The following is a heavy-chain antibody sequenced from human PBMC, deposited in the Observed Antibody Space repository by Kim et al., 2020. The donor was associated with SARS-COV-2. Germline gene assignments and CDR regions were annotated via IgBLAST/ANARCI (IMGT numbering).Heavy chain of an antibody. CDR3: AKIYDSSGYYYVNAFDI. Sequence: VKGRFTLSRDNSKNPLYLQMNSLRAKDTAVYYCAKIYDSSGYYYVNAFDIWGEGTMVTVSS. J-gene: IGHJ3*02. D-gene: IGHD3-22*01. V-gene: IGHV3-23*01.